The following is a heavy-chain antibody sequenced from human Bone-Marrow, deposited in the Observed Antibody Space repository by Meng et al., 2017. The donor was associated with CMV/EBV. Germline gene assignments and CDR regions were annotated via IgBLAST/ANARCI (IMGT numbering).Heavy chain of an antibody. J-gene: IGHJ6*02. V-gene: IGHV3-30-3*01. CDR3: ARDEGSYCSYYYVMDV. CDR2: ISYDGSNK. D-gene: IGHD2-15*01. Sequence: GGLLRSPCAAPGFTFSSYAKHWVRQAPGKGLEWVAVISYDGSNKYYADSVKGRCTISRDNSKNTLYLQMNSLRAEDTAVYYFARDEGSYCSYYYVMDVWGQGTTVTVSS. CDR1: GFTFSSYA.